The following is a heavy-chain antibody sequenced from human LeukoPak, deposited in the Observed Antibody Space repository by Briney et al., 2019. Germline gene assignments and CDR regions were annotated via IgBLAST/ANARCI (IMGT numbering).Heavy chain of an antibody. CDR3: ARDGGNGDYSAGY. D-gene: IGHD4-17*01. CDR1: GFTFSSYW. J-gene: IGHJ4*02. V-gene: IGHV3-7*01. Sequence: PGGSLRLSCAASGFTFSSYWMSWVRQAPGKGLEWVANIKQDGSEKYYVDSVKGRFTTSRDNSKNTLYLQMNSLRAEDTAVYYCARDGGNGDYSAGYWGQGTLVTVSS. CDR2: IKQDGSEK.